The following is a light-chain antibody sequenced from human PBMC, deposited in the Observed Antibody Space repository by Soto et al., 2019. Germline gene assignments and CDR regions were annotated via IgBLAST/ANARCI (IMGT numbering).Light chain of an antibody. J-gene: IGLJ1*01. CDR2: EGS. Sequence: QSVLTQPASVSGSPGQSITISCTGTSSVVGSYNLVSWYQQHPGKAPKLMIYEGSKRPSGVSNRFSGSKSGNTASLTISGLQAEDEVDYYCCSYAGNSTYVFGTGTKVTVL. V-gene: IGLV2-23*01. CDR1: SSVVGSYNL. CDR3: CSYAGNSTYV.